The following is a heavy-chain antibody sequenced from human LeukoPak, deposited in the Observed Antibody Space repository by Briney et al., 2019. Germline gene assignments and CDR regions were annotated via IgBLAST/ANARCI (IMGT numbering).Heavy chain of an antibody. CDR3: TRSVRNGHIDY. J-gene: IGHJ4*02. Sequence: ASVKVSCKASGYTFISYDINWVRQATGQGLEWIGWVNPNSGNTGYAQKFQGRVTMTRSTSISTAYMELSSLRFEDTAVYYCTRSVRNGHIDYWGQGTLVTVSS. CDR1: GYTFISYD. CDR2: VNPNSGNT. V-gene: IGHV1-8*01. D-gene: IGHD2-21*01.